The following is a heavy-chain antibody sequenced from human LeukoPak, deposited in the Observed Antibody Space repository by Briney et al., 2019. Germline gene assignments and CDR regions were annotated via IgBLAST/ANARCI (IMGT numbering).Heavy chain of an antibody. D-gene: IGHD3-22*01. CDR2: IIPIFDSA. J-gene: IGHJ4*02. V-gene: IGHV1-69*05. Sequence: SVKVSCKASGATFTNYAFNWVRQAPGQGLEWMGRIIPIFDSAHYAQRFQGRITITTDESSTTAYMTLSSLTSDDTAVYYCASQDASIYSESSTSPTYSDWGQGTLVTVSS. CDR3: ASQDASIYSESSTSPTYSD. CDR1: GATFTNYA.